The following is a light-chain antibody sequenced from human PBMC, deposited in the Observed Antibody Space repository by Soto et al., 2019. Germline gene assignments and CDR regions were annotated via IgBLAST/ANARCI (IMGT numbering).Light chain of an antibody. CDR1: SSDVGGYDY. J-gene: IGLJ1*01. CDR2: EVS. V-gene: IGLV2-8*01. CDR3: GSYAGNNHYV. Sequence: QSALTQPPSASGAPGHSVTISCTGTSSDVGGYDYVSWYQQHPGKVPKLMIYEVSKRPSGVPDRFSGSKSGNTASRTVSGLQADDEADYYCGSYAGNNHYVFGTGTQLTVL.